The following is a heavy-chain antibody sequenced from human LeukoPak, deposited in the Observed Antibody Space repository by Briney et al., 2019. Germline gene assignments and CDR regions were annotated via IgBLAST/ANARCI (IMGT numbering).Heavy chain of an antibody. CDR3: EKGSWLDC. V-gene: IGHV3-23*01. Sequence: AGGSLRLSCAASGFTFGNYAMSWVRQAPGKGLEWVSAIGASDDSTYYANSVKGRFTISRDNSKNTLYLQMNSLRAEDTAVYYCEKGSWLDCWGQGTLVTVSS. CDR1: GFTFGNYA. J-gene: IGHJ4*02. CDR2: IGASDDST. D-gene: IGHD6-13*01.